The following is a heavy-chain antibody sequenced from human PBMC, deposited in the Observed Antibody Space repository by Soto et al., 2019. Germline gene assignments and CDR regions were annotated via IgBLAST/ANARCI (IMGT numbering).Heavy chain of an antibody. J-gene: IGHJ4*02. CDR3: AKGPPKRYSRGWIDY. D-gene: IGHD6-19*01. CDR1: EFTFSIYG. CDR2: ISYDGSNK. V-gene: IGHV3-30*18. Sequence: GGSLIVACAAYEFTFSIYGMRWVGQAPGKGLEWVAVISYDGSNKYYADSVKGRFTISIDNSKNTLYLQMNSLRAEDTAVYYCAKGPPKRYSRGWIDYWGQGTLVTVSS.